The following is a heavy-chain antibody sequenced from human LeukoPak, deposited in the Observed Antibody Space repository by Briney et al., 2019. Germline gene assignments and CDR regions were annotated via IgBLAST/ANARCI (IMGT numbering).Heavy chain of an antibody. Sequence: PSETPSLTCTVSGGSISSYYWSWIRQPPGKGLKWIGYIYYSGSTNYNPSLKSRVTISVDTSKNQFSLKLSSVTAADTAVYYCARGVYGDYGRAFDIWGQGTMVTVSS. J-gene: IGHJ3*02. CDR3: ARGVYGDYGRAFDI. CDR1: GGSISSYY. D-gene: IGHD4-17*01. CDR2: IYYSGST. V-gene: IGHV4-59*01.